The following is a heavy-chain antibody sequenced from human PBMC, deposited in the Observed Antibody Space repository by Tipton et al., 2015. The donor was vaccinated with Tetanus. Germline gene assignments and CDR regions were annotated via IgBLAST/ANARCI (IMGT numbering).Heavy chain of an antibody. J-gene: IGHJ4*02. CDR1: GFTVSSNY. CDR2: IYSGGST. Sequence: SLRLSCAASGFTVSSNYMSWVRQAPGKGLEWVSVIYSGGSTYYADSVKGRFTISRDNSKNTLYLQMNSLRAEDTAVYYCARNLGSGYYSEGPLTVDYWDQGTLVTVSS. CDR3: ARNLGSGYYSEGPLTVDY. V-gene: IGHV3-53*01. D-gene: IGHD3-22*01.